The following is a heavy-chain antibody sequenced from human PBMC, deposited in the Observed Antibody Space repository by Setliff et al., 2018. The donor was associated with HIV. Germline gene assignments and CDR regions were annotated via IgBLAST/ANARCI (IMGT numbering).Heavy chain of an antibody. CDR2: IYNTGRT. D-gene: IGHD3-22*01. CDR1: GDSITRGSY. CDR3: VRVSSSGYYGEGAFDI. Sequence: ETLSLTCSVSGDSITRGSYWGWVRQPPGKGLEWLGHIYNTGRTYDNPTLKSRVTISVDTSKNQFSLELTSVTAADTAVFYCVRVSSSGYYGEGAFDIWGQGTVVTVSS. J-gene: IGHJ3*02. V-gene: IGHV4-38-2*02.